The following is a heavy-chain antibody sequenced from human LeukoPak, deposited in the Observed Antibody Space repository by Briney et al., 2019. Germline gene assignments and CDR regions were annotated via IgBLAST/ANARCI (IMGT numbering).Heavy chain of an antibody. Sequence: SGTLSLTCTVSGGSLSSSGHWWVWIRQPPGKGLEWIGSIHYSGKVYYNPSLKSRVTTSVDTSTDQFSLRLSSATAADTVIYYCARQSGDQSSAWYFDAWGQGTLVTVSS. CDR2: IHYSGKV. CDR3: ARQSGDQSSAWYFDA. J-gene: IGHJ4*02. D-gene: IGHD6-19*01. CDR1: GGSLSSSGHW. V-gene: IGHV4-39*01.